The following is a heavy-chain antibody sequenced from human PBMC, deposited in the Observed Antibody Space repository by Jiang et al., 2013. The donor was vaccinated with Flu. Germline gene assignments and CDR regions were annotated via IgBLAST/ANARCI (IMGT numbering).Heavy chain of an antibody. V-gene: IGHV7-4-1*02. CDR2: INTNTGNP. Sequence: QSGSELKKPGASVKVSCKASGYTFTSYAMNWVRQAPGQGLEWMGWINTNTGNPTYAQGFTGRFVFSLDTSVSTAYLQISSLKAEDTAVYYCARVNYDILTGDYNVNDYWGQGTLVTVSS. J-gene: IGHJ4*02. D-gene: IGHD3-9*01. CDR1: GYTFTSYA. CDR3: ARVNYDILTGDYNVNDY.